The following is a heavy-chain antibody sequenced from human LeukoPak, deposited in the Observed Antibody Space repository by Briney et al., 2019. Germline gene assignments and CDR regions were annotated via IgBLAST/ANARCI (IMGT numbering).Heavy chain of an antibody. CDR2: INWNGGST. CDR3: AKGLNYDILTGYSPLDY. V-gene: IGHV3-20*04. CDR1: GFNFDDYG. Sequence: GGSLRLSCAASGFNFDDYGMSWVRQAPGKGLEWVSGINWNGGSTGYADSVKGRFIISRDNTKNSLYLQMNSLRAEDTAVYYCAKGLNYDILTGYSPLDYWGQGTLVTVSS. J-gene: IGHJ4*02. D-gene: IGHD3-9*01.